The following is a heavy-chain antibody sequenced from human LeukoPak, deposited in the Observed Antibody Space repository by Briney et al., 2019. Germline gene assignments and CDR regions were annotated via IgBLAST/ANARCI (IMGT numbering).Heavy chain of an antibody. D-gene: IGHD6-6*01. CDR3: ARVLKYSSSSNWFDP. J-gene: IGHJ5*02. CDR1: GYSISSGYY. CDR2: ISHSGST. Sequence: PSETLSLTCAVSGYSISSGYYWGWIRQPPGKGLEWIGSISHSGSTYYNPSLTSRATISVDTSKNQFSLKLSSVTAADTAVYYCARVLKYSSSSNWFDPWGQGTLVTVSS. V-gene: IGHV4-38-2*01.